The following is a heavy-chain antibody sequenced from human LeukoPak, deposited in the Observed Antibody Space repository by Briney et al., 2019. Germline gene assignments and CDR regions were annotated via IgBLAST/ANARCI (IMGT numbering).Heavy chain of an antibody. V-gene: IGHV1-2*02. D-gene: IGHD5-12*01. Sequence: ASVKVSCKASGYTFTGYYMHWVRQAPGQGLEWMGWINPNSGGTNYAQKFRGRVTMTRDTSISTAYMESSRLRSDDTAVYYCARILGYSGYDVYYFDYWGQGTLVTVSS. J-gene: IGHJ4*02. CDR1: GYTFTGYY. CDR3: ARILGYSGYDVYYFDY. CDR2: INPNSGGT.